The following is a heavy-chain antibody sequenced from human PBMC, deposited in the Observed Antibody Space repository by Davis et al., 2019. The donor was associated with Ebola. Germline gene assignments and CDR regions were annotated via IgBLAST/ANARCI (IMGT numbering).Heavy chain of an antibody. CDR3: ARQQLEYWYFDL. CDR2: INHSGST. Sequence: GSLRLSCAASGFTFSSYSMNCVRQPPGKGLEWIGEINHSGSTTYNPSLKSRVTTSVETSKNQFSLKLSSVTAADTAVYYCARQQLEYWYFDLWGRGTLVTVSS. J-gene: IGHJ2*01. D-gene: IGHD6-13*01. CDR1: GFTFSSYS. V-gene: IGHV4-34*01.